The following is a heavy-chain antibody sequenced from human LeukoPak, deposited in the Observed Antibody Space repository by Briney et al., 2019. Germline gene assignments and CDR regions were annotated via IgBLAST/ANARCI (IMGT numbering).Heavy chain of an antibody. CDR2: IYYSGST. D-gene: IGHD3-3*01. Sequence: SETLSLTCTVSGGSISSSSYYWGWIRQPPGKGLEWIGSIYYSGSTYYNPSLKGRVTISVDTSKNQFSLKLSSVTAADTAVYYCARHVSGRLRFLEWSPEIIYWGQGTLVTVSS. J-gene: IGHJ4*02. CDR3: ARHVSGRLRFLEWSPEIIY. CDR1: GGSISSSSYY. V-gene: IGHV4-39*01.